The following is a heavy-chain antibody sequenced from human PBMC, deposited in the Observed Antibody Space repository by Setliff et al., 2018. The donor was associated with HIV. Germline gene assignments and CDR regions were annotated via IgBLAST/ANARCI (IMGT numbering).Heavy chain of an antibody. V-gene: IGHV3-15*01. CDR3: TTEAGLLWFGDPPGAFDI. D-gene: IGHD3-10*01. J-gene: IGHJ3*02. CDR1: GFTFSNAW. Sequence: GGSLRLSCAASGFTFSNAWMSWVRQAPGKGLEWVGRIKSKTDGGTTGYAAPVRGRFSISRDDSKNTLYLQMNSLKTEDTAVYYCTTEAGLLWFGDPPGAFDIWGQGTMVTVSS. CDR2: IKSKTDGGTT.